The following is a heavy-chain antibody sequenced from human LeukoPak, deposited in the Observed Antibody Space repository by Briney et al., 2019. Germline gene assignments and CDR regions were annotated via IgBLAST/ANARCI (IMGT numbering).Heavy chain of an antibody. CDR2: IYHSGST. V-gene: IGHV4-38-2*02. J-gene: IGHJ4*02. CDR1: GYSISSGYY. Sequence: SETLSLTCSVSGYSISSGYYWTWIRQPPGKGLEWIGSIYHSGSTYYNPSLKSRVTLSVDTSKNQFSLKLSSVTAADTAVYNCAREGSGSIGYFDYWGQGTLVTVPS. CDR3: AREGSGSIGYFDY. D-gene: IGHD3-3*01.